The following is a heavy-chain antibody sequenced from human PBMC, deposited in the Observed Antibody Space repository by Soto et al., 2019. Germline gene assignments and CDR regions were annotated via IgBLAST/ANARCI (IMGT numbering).Heavy chain of an antibody. D-gene: IGHD1-26*01. CDR3: ARVHGTREDF. V-gene: IGHV4-59*01. CDR2: IYHSGST. J-gene: IGHJ4*02. CDR1: GGSISPYY. Sequence: PSETLPHTCTVSGGSISPYYWSWFRQPPGMGLEWLGYIYHSGSTDYNPSLKSRVSMSVDTSKNQLSLRLRSVTAADTAVYFCARVHGTREDFWGQGTLVTVSS.